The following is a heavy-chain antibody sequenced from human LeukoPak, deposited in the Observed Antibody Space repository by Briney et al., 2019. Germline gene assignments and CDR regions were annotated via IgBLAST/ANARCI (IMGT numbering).Heavy chain of an antibody. CDR3: ARGDTFVSDY. D-gene: IGHD2-2*02. CDR2: IKEDGSEK. J-gene: IGHJ4*02. V-gene: IGHV3-7*01. CDR1: GFTFSTFW. Sequence: PGGSLRLSCAASGFTFSTFWMSRVRQAPGKGLEWVANIKEDGSEKYYVDSMKGRFTVSRDNAKNSLYLQMDSLRAEDTAVYYCARGDTFVSDYWGQGTLVTVST.